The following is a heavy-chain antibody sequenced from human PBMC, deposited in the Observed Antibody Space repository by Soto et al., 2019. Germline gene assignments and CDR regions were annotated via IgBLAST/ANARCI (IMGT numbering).Heavy chain of an antibody. J-gene: IGHJ4*02. CDR3: ARDNWGATIFPDY. V-gene: IGHV3-30*03. D-gene: IGHD1-26*01. CDR1: GFTFSSYG. Sequence: GGSLRLSCAASGFTFSSYGMHWVRQAPGKGLEWVAVISYDGSNKYYVDSVKGRFTISRDNSKNTLYLQMNSLRAEDTAVYYCARDNWGATIFPDYWGQGTLVTVSS. CDR2: ISYDGSNK.